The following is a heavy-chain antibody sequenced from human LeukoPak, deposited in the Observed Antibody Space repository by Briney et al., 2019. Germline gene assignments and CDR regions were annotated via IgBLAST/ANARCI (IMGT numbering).Heavy chain of an antibody. CDR1: GGSISSSSYY. D-gene: IGHD1-26*01. J-gene: IGHJ3*02. CDR2: IYYSGST. V-gene: IGHV4-39*07. CDR3: ARDWYSGSPNDAFDI. Sequence: SETLSLTCTVSGGSISSSSYYWGWIRQPPGKGLEWIGSIYYSGSTYYNPSLKSRVTISVDTSKNQFSLKLSSVTAADTAVYYCARDWYSGSPNDAFDIWGQGTMVTVSS.